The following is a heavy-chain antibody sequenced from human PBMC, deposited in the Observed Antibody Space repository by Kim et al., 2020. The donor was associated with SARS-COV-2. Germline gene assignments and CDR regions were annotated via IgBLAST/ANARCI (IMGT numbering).Heavy chain of an antibody. CDR3: ARRMQLLRERRNWFDP. D-gene: IGHD6-13*01. Sequence: SETLSLTCAVYGGSFSGYYWSWIRQPPGKGLEWLGEINHSGSTNYNPSLKSRVTISVDTSKNQFSLKLSSVTAADTAVYYCARRMQLLRERRNWFDPWGQGTLVTVSS. J-gene: IGHJ5*02. V-gene: IGHV4-34*01. CDR1: GGSFSGYY. CDR2: INHSGST.